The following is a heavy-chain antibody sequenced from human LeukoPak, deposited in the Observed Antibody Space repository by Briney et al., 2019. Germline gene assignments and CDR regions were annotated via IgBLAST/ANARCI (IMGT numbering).Heavy chain of an antibody. CDR3: ARISDSSSWSLYFQH. J-gene: IGHJ1*01. CDR2: ISSDGSNK. CDR1: GFTFNSHA. V-gene: IGHV3-30-3*01. Sequence: GRSLRLSCAASGFTFNSHAMHWVRQAPGKGLEWVAVISSDGSNKYYADSVKGRFTISRDNSKNTLYLQMNSLRAEDTAVYYCARISDSSSWSLYFQHWGQGTLVTVSS. D-gene: IGHD6-13*01.